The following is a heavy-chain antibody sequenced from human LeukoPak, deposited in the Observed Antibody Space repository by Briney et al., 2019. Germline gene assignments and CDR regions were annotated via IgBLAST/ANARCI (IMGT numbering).Heavy chain of an antibody. CDR1: GGTFSSYT. D-gene: IGHD3-3*01. Sequence: SVKVSCKASGGTFSSYTISWVRQAPGQGLEWMGRIIPILGIANYAQKFQGRVTITADKSTSTAYMELSSLRSEDTAVYYCATGDFWSGYWAYWGQGTLVTVSS. CDR3: ATGDFWSGYWAY. CDR2: IIPILGIA. V-gene: IGHV1-69*02. J-gene: IGHJ4*02.